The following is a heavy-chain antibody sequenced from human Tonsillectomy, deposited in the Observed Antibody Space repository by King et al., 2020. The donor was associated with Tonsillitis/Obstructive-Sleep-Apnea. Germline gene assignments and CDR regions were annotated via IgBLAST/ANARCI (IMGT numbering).Heavy chain of an antibody. CDR2: IIPILGIA. CDR1: GGTFSSYA. Sequence: VQLVQSGAEVKKPGSSVKVSCKASGGTFSSYAISWVRQAPGQGLEWMGRIIPILGIANYAQKFQGRVTITADKSTSTAHMELSSLRSEDTAVYYCAREVGIGYCSSTSCYGIDYWGQGTLVTVSS. CDR3: AREVGIGYCSSTSCYGIDY. V-gene: IGHV1-69*04. D-gene: IGHD2-2*01. J-gene: IGHJ4*02.